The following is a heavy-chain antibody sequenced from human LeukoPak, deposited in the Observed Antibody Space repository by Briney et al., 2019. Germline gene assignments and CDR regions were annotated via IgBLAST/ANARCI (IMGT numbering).Heavy chain of an antibody. Sequence: GGSLRLSCTASGFTFSSYAMNWVRQAPGKGLEWVSGIGAGGTFTYYADSVKGRFTISRDNSRNTLYLQMNSLRADDTAVYYCARGREICGGDCYAFDSWGQGTLVTVSS. CDR3: ARGREICGGDCYAFDS. D-gene: IGHD2-21*02. CDR2: IGAGGTFT. J-gene: IGHJ4*02. CDR1: GFTFSSYA. V-gene: IGHV3-23*01.